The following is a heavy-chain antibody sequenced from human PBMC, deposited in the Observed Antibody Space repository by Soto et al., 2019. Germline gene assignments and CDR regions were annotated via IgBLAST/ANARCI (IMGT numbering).Heavy chain of an antibody. D-gene: IGHD2-21*02. V-gene: IGHV1-18*01. J-gene: IGHJ6*03. Sequence: ASVKVSCKASGYTFTSYGISWVRQAPGQGLEWMGWISAYNGNTNYAQKLQGRVTMTTDTSTSTAYMELRSLRSDDTAVYYCARSRLGDYNYYYYMDVWGKGTTVTVSS. CDR2: ISAYNGNT. CDR1: GYTFTSYG. CDR3: ARSRLGDYNYYYYMDV.